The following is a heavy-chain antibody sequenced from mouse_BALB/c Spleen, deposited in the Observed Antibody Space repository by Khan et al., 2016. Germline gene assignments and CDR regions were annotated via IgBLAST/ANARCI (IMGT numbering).Heavy chain of an antibody. J-gene: IGHJ1*01. V-gene: IGHV3-6*02. D-gene: IGHD4-1*01. Sequence: EVQLQESGPGLVKPSPSLSFTCSVTGYSITSGYYWNWIRQFPGNKLEWMGYISYDGSNNYNPSLKSRISITRDTSKNQFFLQLNSVTTEDTATYSCTRGGLGPRNFDDWGAGTTVTVYS. CDR3: TRGGLGPRNFDD. CDR1: GYSITSGYY. CDR2: ISYDGSN.